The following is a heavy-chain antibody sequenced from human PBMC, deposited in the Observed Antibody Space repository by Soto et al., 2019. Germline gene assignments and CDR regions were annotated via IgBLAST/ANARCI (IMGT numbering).Heavy chain of an antibody. CDR1: GDSVSTNSST. Sequence: SQTLSLPCPISGDSVSTNSSTWEWIRQSPSRGLEWLGRTYYRSKWFNDYAVSVKGRISINPDTSNNQFSLQLNSVTPDDTAVYYCARLIGNSWLDSWGQGTLVTVSS. J-gene: IGHJ5*01. CDR3: ARLIGNSWLDS. D-gene: IGHD2-8*01. V-gene: IGHV6-1*01. CDR2: TYYRSKWFN.